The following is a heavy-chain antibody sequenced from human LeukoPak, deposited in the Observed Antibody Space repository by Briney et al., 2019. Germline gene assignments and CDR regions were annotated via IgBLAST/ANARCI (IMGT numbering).Heavy chain of an antibody. CDR2: ISGSGGST. Sequence: PGGSLRLSCAASGFTFSSYAMSWVRQAPGKGLEWVSSISGSGGSTDYADSVKGRFTISRDNSKNTLYLQMNSLRAEDTALYYCAKDLWFGDLNFGWFDPWGQGTLVTVSS. J-gene: IGHJ5*02. V-gene: IGHV3-23*01. CDR1: GFTFSSYA. CDR3: AKDLWFGDLNFGWFDP. D-gene: IGHD3-10*01.